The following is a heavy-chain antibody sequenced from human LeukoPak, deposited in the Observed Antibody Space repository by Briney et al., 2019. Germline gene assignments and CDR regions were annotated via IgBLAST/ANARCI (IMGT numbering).Heavy chain of an antibody. CDR2: FHNSGTS. CDR1: DDSISDYY. J-gene: IGHJ4*02. V-gene: IGHV4-59*01. D-gene: IGHD3-16*01. CDR3: TSGAGWLIDY. Sequence: KPSETLSLTCTVSDDSISDYYRGWIRQPPGKGLEWIGYFHNSGTSTYNPSLKSRVTISADTSKNQFSLKLNSLTTADTAVYYCTSGAGWLIDYWGQGILVTVSS.